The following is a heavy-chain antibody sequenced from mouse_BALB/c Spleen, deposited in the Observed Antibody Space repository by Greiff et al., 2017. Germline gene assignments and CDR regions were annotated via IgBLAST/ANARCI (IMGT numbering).Heavy chain of an antibody. CDR3: VYYDYAY. J-gene: IGHJ3*01. V-gene: IGHV10-1*02. Sequence: DVMLVESGGGLVQPKGSLKLSCAASGFTFNTYAMNWVRQAPGKGLEWVARIRSKSNNYATYYADSVKDRFTISRDDSQSMLYLQMNNLKTEDTAMYYCVYYDYAYWGQGTLVTVSA. CDR2: IRSKSNNYAT. D-gene: IGHD2-4*01. CDR1: GFTFNTYA.